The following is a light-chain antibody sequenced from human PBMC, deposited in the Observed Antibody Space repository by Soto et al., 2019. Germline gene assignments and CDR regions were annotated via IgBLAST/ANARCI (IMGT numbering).Light chain of an antibody. J-gene: IGLJ1*01. CDR1: SSDVGNYDY. Sequence: ALTQPASVSGSPGQSITISCTGTSSDVGNYDYVSWYQQHPGKAPKLMICDVSNRPSGVSNRFSGSKSGNTASLTISGLQAEDEADYYCTSYAGARTYVFGTGTKVTVL. CDR3: TSYAGARTYV. V-gene: IGLV2-14*01. CDR2: DVS.